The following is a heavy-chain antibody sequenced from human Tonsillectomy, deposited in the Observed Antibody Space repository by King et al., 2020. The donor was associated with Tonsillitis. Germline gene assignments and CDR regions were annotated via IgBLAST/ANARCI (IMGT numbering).Heavy chain of an antibody. D-gene: IGHD2-8*02. V-gene: IGHV1-69*01. CDR3: GRDQNGILGY. CDR1: GGTFNSYA. CDR2: IMPIFGTA. Sequence: QLVQSGAEVKKPGSSVKVSCKASGGTFNSYAISWVRQAPGEGLEWMGGIMPIFGTANYAQKFQGRVTITADESTSTAYMGLSSLRSEDTAVYYCGRDQNGILGYWGQGTLVTVSS. J-gene: IGHJ4*02.